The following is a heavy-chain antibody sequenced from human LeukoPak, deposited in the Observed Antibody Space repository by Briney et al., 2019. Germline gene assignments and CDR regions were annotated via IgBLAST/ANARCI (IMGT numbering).Heavy chain of an antibody. V-gene: IGHV3-7*01. CDR2: IKQDGSEK. CDR1: GFIFSNYW. CDR3: VRMTYYFDP. Sequence: GGSLRLPCAPSGFIFSNYWMSWVRQAPGKGLEWVANIKQDGSEKYYVDSVKGRFTISRDNAKNSLYLQMNSLRAEDTALYYCVRMTYYFDPWGQGILVTVSS. J-gene: IGHJ4*02.